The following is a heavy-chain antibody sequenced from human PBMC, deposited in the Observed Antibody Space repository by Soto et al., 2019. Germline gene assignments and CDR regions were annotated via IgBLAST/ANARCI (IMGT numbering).Heavy chain of an antibody. CDR3: ARGHDYYGSGSYSSTLYYMDV. CDR1: GYTFTSYG. CDR2: ISAYNGNT. D-gene: IGHD3-10*01. J-gene: IGHJ6*03. Sequence: ASVKVSCKASGYTFTSYGISWVRQAPGQGLEWMGWISAYNGNTNYAQKLQGRVTMTTDTSTSTAYMELRSLRSDDTAVYYRARGHDYYGSGSYSSTLYYMDVWGKGTTVTVSS. V-gene: IGHV1-18*01.